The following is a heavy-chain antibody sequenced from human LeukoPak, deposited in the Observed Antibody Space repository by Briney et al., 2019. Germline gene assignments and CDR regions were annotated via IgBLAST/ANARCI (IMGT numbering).Heavy chain of an antibody. CDR1: GFIFSTYS. Sequence: GGTLRLSCEASGFIFSTYSMNWVRQAPGKGLEWVSYISSSSSTIYYADSVKGRFTISGDNAKNSLYLQMNSLRAEDTAVYYCARRAGAYSHPYDYWGQGTLVTVSS. CDR2: ISSSSSTI. J-gene: IGHJ4*02. D-gene: IGHD4/OR15-4a*01. CDR3: ARRAGAYSHPYDY. V-gene: IGHV3-48*01.